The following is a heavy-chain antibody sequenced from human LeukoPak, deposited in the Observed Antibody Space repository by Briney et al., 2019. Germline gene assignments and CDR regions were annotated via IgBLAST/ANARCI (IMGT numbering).Heavy chain of an antibody. J-gene: IGHJ4*02. CDR3: ARGGSHFDY. D-gene: IGHD1-26*01. CDR2: IYHSGST. CDR1: GGSITSDY. Sequence: SETLSLTCTVSGGSITSDYWSWIRQPPGKGLEWIGYIYHSGSTNYNPSLKSRVTMSVDTSKNQFSLRLSSVTAADTAVYYCARGGSHFDYWGQGTLVTVSS. V-gene: IGHV4-59*12.